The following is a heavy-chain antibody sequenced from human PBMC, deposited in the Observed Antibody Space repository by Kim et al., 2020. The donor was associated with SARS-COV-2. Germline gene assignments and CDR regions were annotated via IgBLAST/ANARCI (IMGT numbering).Heavy chain of an antibody. CDR3: ARETQLHTPENNDYYYYSGMDV. CDR1: GDSVSSNSAA. CDR2: TYYRSKWYN. D-gene: IGHD1-1*01. J-gene: IGHJ6*02. V-gene: IGHV6-1*01. Sequence: SQTLSLTCAISGDSVSSNSAAWNWIRQSPSRGLEWLGRTYYRSKWYNDYAVSVKRRITINPDTSKNQFSLQLNSVTPEDTAVYYCARETQLHTPENNDYYYYSGMDVWGQGTTVTVSS.